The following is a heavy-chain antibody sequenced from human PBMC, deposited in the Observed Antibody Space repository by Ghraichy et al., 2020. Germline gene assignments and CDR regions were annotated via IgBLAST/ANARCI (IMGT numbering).Heavy chain of an antibody. V-gene: IGHV3-53*01. D-gene: IGHD3-22*01. CDR1: GFTVSSNY. CDR2: IYSGGST. Sequence: GGSLRLSCAASGFTVSSNYMSWVRQAPGKGLEWVSVIYSGGSTYYADSVKGRFTISRDNSKNTLYLQMNSLRAEDTAVYYCARQHIMYYYDSSGSDAFDIWGQGTMVTVSS. CDR3: ARQHIMYYYDSSGSDAFDI. J-gene: IGHJ3*02.